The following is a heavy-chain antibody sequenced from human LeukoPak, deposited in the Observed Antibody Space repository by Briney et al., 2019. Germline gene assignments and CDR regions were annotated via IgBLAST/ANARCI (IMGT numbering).Heavy chain of an antibody. CDR1: GGSISTYY. Sequence: SETLSLTCTVSGGSISTYYWSWIRQPAGKGLEWIGHIYTTGATHYNPSLKSRVTMSVDTSRNQFSLKLDSMTAADTAVYYCARVRGHIFGLDSWGQGTLVTISS. CDR3: ARVRGHIFGLDS. D-gene: IGHD5-18*01. CDR2: IYTTGAT. V-gene: IGHV4-4*07. J-gene: IGHJ5*02.